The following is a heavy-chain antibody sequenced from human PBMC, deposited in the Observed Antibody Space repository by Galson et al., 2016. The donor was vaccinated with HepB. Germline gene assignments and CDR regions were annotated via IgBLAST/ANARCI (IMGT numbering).Heavy chain of an antibody. Sequence: VKVSCKASGGTFSSYAISWVRQAPGQGLEWMGGIIPIFGTANYAQKFQGRVTITADESTSTAYMELSSLRSEDTAVYYCAREDGAYGGGDCYYYYGMDVWGQGTTVTVSS. CDR2: IIPIFGTA. D-gene: IGHD2-21*01. V-gene: IGHV1-69*01. J-gene: IGHJ6*02. CDR1: GGTFSSYA. CDR3: AREDGAYGGGDCYYYYGMDV.